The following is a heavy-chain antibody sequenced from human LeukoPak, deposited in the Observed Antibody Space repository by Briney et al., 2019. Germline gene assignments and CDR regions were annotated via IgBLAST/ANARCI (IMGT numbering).Heavy chain of an antibody. CDR1: GFIFSSYA. CDR2: ISGSGTTT. D-gene: IGHD5-18*01. V-gene: IGHV3-23*01. CDR3: AKLDTAMARGYFDY. Sequence: GGSLRLSCAASGFIFSSYAMTWVRQAPGRGLEWLSTISGSGTTTYYVDSVKGRFTVSRDNSKNTLYLQMSSLRAGDTAVYFCAKLDTAMARGYFDYWGQGTLVTVSS. J-gene: IGHJ4*02.